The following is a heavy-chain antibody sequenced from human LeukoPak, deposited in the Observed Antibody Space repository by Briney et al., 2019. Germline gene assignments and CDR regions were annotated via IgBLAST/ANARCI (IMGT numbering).Heavy chain of an antibody. D-gene: IGHD3-22*01. V-gene: IGHV4-59*01. CDR1: GGSISSYY. CDR3: ARYSSGYLNYHYYYGMDV. CDR2: IYYSGST. J-gene: IGHJ6*02. Sequence: NPSETLSLTRTVSGGSISSYYRSWIRQPPGKGLEWIGYIYYSGSTNYNPSFKSRVTISVDTSKSQFSLKLSSVTAADTAVYYCARYSSGYLNYHYYYGMDVWGQGMTVTVSS.